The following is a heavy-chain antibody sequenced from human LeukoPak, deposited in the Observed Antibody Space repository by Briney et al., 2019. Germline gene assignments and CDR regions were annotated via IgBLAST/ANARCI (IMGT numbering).Heavy chain of an antibody. CDR2: IRYDGSNK. V-gene: IGHV3-30*02. Sequence: QTGGSLRLSCAASGFTFSSYGMHWVRQAPGKGLEWVAFIRYDGSNKYYADSVKGRFTISRDNSKNTLYLQMNSLRAEDTAVYYCARGGDSGYDPYFDYWGQGTLVTVSS. CDR1: GFTFSSYG. J-gene: IGHJ4*02. CDR3: ARGGDSGYDPYFDY. D-gene: IGHD5-12*01.